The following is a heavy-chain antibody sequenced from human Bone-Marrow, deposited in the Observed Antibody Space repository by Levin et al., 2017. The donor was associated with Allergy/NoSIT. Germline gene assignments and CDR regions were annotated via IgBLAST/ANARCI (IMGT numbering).Heavy chain of an antibody. CDR2: IGTSNNV. CDR3: ATNYPYWGQG. J-gene: IGHJ4*02. D-gene: IGHD7-27*01. Sequence: GGSLRLSCAASGFTFSNYDMNWVRQAPGKGLEWISNIGTSNNVYYADSVKGRFTISRDDAKNSLYLLMNSLRAEDTAVYYCATNYPYWGQGWGRGTLVTVSS. V-gene: IGHV3-48*03. CDR1: GFTFSNYD.